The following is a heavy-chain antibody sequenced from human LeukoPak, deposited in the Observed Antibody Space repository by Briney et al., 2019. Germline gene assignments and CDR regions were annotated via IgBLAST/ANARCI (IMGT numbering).Heavy chain of an antibody. J-gene: IGHJ6*03. V-gene: IGHV5-51*01. CDR2: IYPGDSDT. Sequence: GESLKISCKGSGYSFTSYWIGWVRQMPGKGLEWMGIIYPGDSDTRYSPSFQGQVTISADKSISTAYLQWSSLKASDTAMYYCAGLQSIVVVPAAPPAYMDVWGKGTTVTVSS. CDR1: GYSFTSYW. CDR3: AGLQSIVVVPAAPPAYMDV. D-gene: IGHD2-2*01.